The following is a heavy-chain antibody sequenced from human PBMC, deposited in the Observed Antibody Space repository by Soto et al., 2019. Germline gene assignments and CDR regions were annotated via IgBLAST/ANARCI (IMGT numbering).Heavy chain of an antibody. J-gene: IGHJ5*02. D-gene: IGHD2-2*02. V-gene: IGHV1-69*01. Sequence: CKASGGTFSSETITWVRQAPGQGLEWMGGIIPITDTANYAQNFQGRVTITADESTSTVYMELSSLRSEDTAVYYCATLVPAPIKLFPRLGWFDPWGQGTLVTVSS. CDR1: GGTFSSET. CDR2: IIPITDTA. CDR3: ATLVPAPIKLFPRLGWFDP.